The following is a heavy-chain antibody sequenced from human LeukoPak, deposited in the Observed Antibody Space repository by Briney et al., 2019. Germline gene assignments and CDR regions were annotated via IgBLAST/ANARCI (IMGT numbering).Heavy chain of an antibody. J-gene: IGHJ4*02. CDR1: GFTFRNFA. CDR3: AKDPLFSNIAAAGIDY. Sequence: GGSLRLSCAASGFTFRNFAMIWLRQAPGDGLEWVSAISGSGDSTYYADSVKGRFTISRDNSKNTLYLQMNSLRAKDTALYYCAKDPLFSNIAAAGIDYWGQGTLVTVSS. D-gene: IGHD6-13*01. CDR2: ISGSGDST. V-gene: IGHV3-23*01.